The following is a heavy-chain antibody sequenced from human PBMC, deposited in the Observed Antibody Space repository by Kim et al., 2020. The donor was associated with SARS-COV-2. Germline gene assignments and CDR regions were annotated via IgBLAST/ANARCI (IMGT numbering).Heavy chain of an antibody. CDR1: GSSISSNY. D-gene: IGHD2-2*01. CDR3: VTSDIVIVPAAI. V-gene: IGHV4-59*08. Sequence: SETLSLTCTVSGSSISSNYWSWIRQPPGKGLEWIGYIYYSGSTNYNPSLKSRLSISVDTSKNQFSLKLSSVTAADTAVYYCVTSDIVIVPAAIWGQGTLVTVSS. J-gene: IGHJ4*02. CDR2: IYYSGST.